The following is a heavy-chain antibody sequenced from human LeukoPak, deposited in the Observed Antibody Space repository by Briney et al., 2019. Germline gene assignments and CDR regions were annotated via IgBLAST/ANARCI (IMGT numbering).Heavy chain of an antibody. CDR1: GFTFSSHW. Sequence: GGSLRLSCEASGFTFSSHWMPWVPQVPGRGLVWVARIRGDENEIDYADSVKGRFTISRDNSKNTLYLQMNSLTSEDTAVYYCAKEGTASKPSDLDHWGQGILVTVSS. J-gene: IGHJ4*02. CDR2: IRGDENEI. D-gene: IGHD1/OR15-1a*01. V-gene: IGHV3-74*01. CDR3: AKEGTASKPSDLDH.